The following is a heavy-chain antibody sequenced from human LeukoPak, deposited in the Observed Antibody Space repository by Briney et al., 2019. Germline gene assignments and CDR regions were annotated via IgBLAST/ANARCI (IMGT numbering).Heavy chain of an antibody. J-gene: IGHJ4*02. V-gene: IGHV4-34*01. CDR2: INHSGST. D-gene: IGHD3-22*01. CDR1: GGSFSGYY. Sequence: SETLSLTCAVYGGSFSGYYWSWIRQPPGKGLEWIGEINHSGSTNYNPSLKSRVTISVDKSKNQFSLKLSSVTAADTAVYYCARDYGSGYDSSGGYFDYWGQGTLVTVSS. CDR3: ARDYGSGYDSSGGYFDY.